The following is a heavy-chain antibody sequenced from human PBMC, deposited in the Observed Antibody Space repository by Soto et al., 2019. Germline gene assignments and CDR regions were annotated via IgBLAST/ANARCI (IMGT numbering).Heavy chain of an antibody. CDR1: GGSVRAPDW. CDR2: VHISGHS. J-gene: IGHJ5*01. Sequence: SETLSLTCTLSGGSVRAPDWWNWARQSPDKGLEWIAEVHISGHSKYNPSLRSRVSVSIDSSKSQFYLNLNSVTAADTAISYCARVRQGCSANNCYCDPWGQGTRFTVAS. V-gene: IGHV4-4*02. D-gene: IGHD2-15*01. CDR3: ARVRQGCSANNCYCDP.